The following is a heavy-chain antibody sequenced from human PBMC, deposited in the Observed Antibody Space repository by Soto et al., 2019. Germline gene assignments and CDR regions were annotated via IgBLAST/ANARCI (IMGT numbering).Heavy chain of an antibody. D-gene: IGHD3-22*01. CDR3: ARDLKSQNYYDSSGYSGTYNWFDP. CDR1: GYTFTSYG. Sequence: PGSSVKVSCKASGYTFTSYGISWVRQAPGQGLEWMGWISAYNGNTNYAQKLQGRVTMTTDTSTSTAYMELRSLRSDDTAVYYCARDLKSQNYYDSSGYSGTYNWFDPWGQGTLVTVSS. CDR2: ISAYNGNT. J-gene: IGHJ5*02. V-gene: IGHV1-18*01.